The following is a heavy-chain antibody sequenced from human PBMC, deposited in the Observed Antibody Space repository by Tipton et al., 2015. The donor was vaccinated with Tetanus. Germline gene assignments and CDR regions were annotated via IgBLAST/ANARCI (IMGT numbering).Heavy chain of an antibody. Sequence: SLRLSCAASGFSFSDYYMSWIRQAPEKGLEWLSYISRSGDTISYADSVKGRFTISRDNAKNSLYLQMDSLRAEDTAVYYCARGPVAGPFDYWGQGTLVTVSS. CDR2: ISRSGDTI. J-gene: IGHJ4*02. CDR3: ARGPVAGPFDY. CDR1: GFSFSDYY. D-gene: IGHD6-19*01. V-gene: IGHV3-11*01.